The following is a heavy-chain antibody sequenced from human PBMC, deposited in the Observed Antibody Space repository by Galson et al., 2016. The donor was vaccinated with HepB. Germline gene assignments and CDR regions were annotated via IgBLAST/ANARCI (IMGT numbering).Heavy chain of an antibody. D-gene: IGHD6-13*01. CDR1: GFTVSSNY. CDR2: IYSGGGT. J-gene: IGHJ4*02. CDR3: ARAGSSWYFDY. V-gene: IGHV3-53*01. Sequence: SLRLSCAASGFTVSSNYMSWVRQAPGKGLERVSVIYSGGGTYYADSVKGRFTISRDNSKNTLYLQMNYLRAEDTAVYFCARAGSSWYFDYWGQGTLVTVSS.